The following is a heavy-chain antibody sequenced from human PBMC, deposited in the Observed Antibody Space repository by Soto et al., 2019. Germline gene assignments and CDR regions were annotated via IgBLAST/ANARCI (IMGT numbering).Heavy chain of an antibody. CDR3: VYGSGSYYNSLQAFDI. CDR2: IIPIFGTA. Sequence: SVKVSCKASGCTFSSYAISWVRQAPGQGLEWMGGIIPIFGTANYAQKFQGRVTITADESTSTAYMELSSLRSEDTAVYYCVYGSGSYYNSLQAFDIWGQGTMVTVSS. D-gene: IGHD3-10*01. J-gene: IGHJ3*02. CDR1: GCTFSSYA. V-gene: IGHV1-69*13.